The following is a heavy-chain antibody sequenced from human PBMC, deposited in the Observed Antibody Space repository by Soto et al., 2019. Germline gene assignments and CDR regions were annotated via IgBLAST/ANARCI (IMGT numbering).Heavy chain of an antibody. CDR3: ARSEDTAMTYYYFDY. J-gene: IGHJ4*01. V-gene: IGHV3-30-3*01. CDR1: GFTFSTYA. Sequence: QVQLVESGGGVVQPGRSLRLSCAASGFTFSTYAIHWVRQAPGKGLEWVAVISYDGSNKYYADSVKGRFTISRDNSKNTLYLQMHSLRAQDRALYYCARSEDTAMTYYYFDYWGQGNLVTVSS. D-gene: IGHD5-18*01. CDR2: ISYDGSNK.